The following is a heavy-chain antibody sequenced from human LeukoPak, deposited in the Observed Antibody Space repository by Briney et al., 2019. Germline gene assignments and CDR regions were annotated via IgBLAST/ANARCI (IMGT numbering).Heavy chain of an antibody. CDR3: ARDGVALY. CDR2: INSRSSDI. J-gene: IGHJ4*02. D-gene: IGHD2-15*01. V-gene: IGHV3-48*01. CDR1: GITFSSYS. Sequence: GGSLRLSCVASGITFSSYSMNWVRQAPGKRPEWISYINSRSSDIHYADSVRGRFTIYRDNVKNSLFLQMNSLRAEDTAVYFCARDGVALYWGQGTLVTVSS.